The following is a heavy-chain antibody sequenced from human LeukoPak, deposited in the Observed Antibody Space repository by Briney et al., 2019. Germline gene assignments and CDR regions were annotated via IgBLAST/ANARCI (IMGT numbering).Heavy chain of an antibody. J-gene: IGHJ6*03. CDR2: IVVGSGNT. CDR3: AAESDYYGSGSYPYYNYYYYMDV. CDR1: GFTFPKSV. Sequence: SVKVSCKASGFTFPKSVMQWVRQARGQRLEWRGWIVVGSGNTNYAQKCQERVTITRYMSTSTAYMELSSLRSEDTAVYYCAAESDYYGSGSYPYYNYYYYMDVWGKGTTVTVSS. D-gene: IGHD3-10*01. V-gene: IGHV1-58*02.